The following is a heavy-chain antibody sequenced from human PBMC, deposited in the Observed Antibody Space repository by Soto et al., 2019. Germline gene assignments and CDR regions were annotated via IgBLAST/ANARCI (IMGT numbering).Heavy chain of an antibody. Sequence: SETLSLTCIVSGGSVSRSNWWSWVRQPPGKGREWIGEIYHSRSTTSNPSLKSRANLPVDKSEQQSSLRLKSATPPNTAGDDGASVGYDYDFSGYYRPWGHLTLVTVSS. CDR2: IYHSRST. V-gene: IGHV4-4*02. CDR1: GGSVSRSNW. D-gene: IGHD3-22*01. J-gene: IGHJ5*02. CDR3: ASVGYDYDFSGYYRP.